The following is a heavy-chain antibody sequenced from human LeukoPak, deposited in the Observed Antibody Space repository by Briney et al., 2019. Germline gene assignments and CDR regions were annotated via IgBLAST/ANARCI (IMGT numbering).Heavy chain of an antibody. J-gene: IGHJ4*02. CDR1: GGPMSGSFYY. Sequence: PSETLSLTCTVSGGPMSGSFYYWGWIRPPPGKGLDGNVSICDSGSSYYYPSLKSRFTISVDTSKNQLSLKLSSVTAADTAVYYCARVSSSGWYEGWGQGTLVTVSS. V-gene: IGHV4-39*01. CDR3: ARVSSSGWYEG. CDR2: ICDSGSS. D-gene: IGHD6-19*01.